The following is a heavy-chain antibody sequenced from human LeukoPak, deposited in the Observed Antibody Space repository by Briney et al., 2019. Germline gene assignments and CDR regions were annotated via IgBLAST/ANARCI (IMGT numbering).Heavy chain of an antibody. CDR1: GYTFTGYY. J-gene: IGHJ5*02. V-gene: IGHV1-2*02. CDR2: INLNSGGT. Sequence: ASVKVSCKASGYTFTGYYMHWVRQAPGQGLEWMGWINLNSGGTNYAQKFQGRVTMTRDTSISTAYMELSRLGSEDTAVYYCARPAVNDYGDYDNWFDPWGQGTLVTVSS. D-gene: IGHD4-17*01. CDR3: ARPAVNDYGDYDNWFDP.